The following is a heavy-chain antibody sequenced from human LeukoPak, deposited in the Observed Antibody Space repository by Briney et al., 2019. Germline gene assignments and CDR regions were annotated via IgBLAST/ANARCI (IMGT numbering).Heavy chain of an antibody. CDR3: AREGAAPMYYYYMDV. CDR2: INYSGST. J-gene: IGHJ6*03. Sequence: NPSETLSLTCTVSGGSISSYYWSWIRQPPGKGLEWIGYINYSGSTNYNPSLKSRVTISLDTSKNHFSLKLNSVTAADTAVYYCAREGAAPMYYYYMDVWGKGTTVTVSS. CDR1: GGSISSYY. D-gene: IGHD2-2*01. V-gene: IGHV4-59*01.